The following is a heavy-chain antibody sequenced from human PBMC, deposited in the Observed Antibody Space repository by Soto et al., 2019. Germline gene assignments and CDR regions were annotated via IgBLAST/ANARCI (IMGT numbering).Heavy chain of an antibody. Sequence: QVHLVQSGAEVKNPGASVKVSCKGSGYTFTSYGITWARQAPGQGLEWMGWISAHNGNTDYAQKLQGRVTVTRDTFTRTAYIELRSVIYYDAAVYYCARGSYGDYWGQGALVTVSS. J-gene: IGHJ4*02. D-gene: IGHD1-26*01. CDR1: GYTFTSYG. CDR3: ARGSYGDY. CDR2: ISAHNGNT. V-gene: IGHV1-18*01.